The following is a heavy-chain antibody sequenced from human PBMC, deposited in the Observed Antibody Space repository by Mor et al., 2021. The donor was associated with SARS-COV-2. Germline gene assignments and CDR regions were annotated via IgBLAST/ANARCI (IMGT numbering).Heavy chain of an antibody. V-gene: IGHV1-46*03. CDR2: INPSGGTT. CDR3: VRSDFGDY. D-gene: IGHD4-17*01. J-gene: IGHJ4*01. Sequence: GQGLEWLGLINPSGGTTNYAERLQGRVTMTRDTSTGTVYLELSSLKSEDTAVYYCVRSDFGDY.